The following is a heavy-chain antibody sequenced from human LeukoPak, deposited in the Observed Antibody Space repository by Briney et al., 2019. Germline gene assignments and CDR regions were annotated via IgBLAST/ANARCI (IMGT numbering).Heavy chain of an antibody. CDR2: INHSGST. J-gene: IGHJ6*02. V-gene: IGHV4-34*01. Sequence: SETLSLTCAVYGGSFSGYYWSWIRQPPGKGLEWIGEINHSGSTNYNPSLKSRVTISVDTSKNQFSLKLSSVTAVDTAVYYCARVAAAGYYYYGMDVWGQGTTVTVSS. CDR3: ARVAAAGYYYYGMDV. CDR1: GGSFSGYY. D-gene: IGHD6-13*01.